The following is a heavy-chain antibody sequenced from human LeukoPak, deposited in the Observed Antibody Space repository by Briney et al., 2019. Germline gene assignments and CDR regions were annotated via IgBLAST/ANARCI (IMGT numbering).Heavy chain of an antibody. CDR2: ISPYNGNT. D-gene: IGHD1-1*01. CDR1: GYTFTSYG. CDR3: ATVSSHFQRPPYFDY. Sequence: ASVKVSCKASGYTFTSYGISWVRQDPGQGLEWMGWISPYNGNTNYAQKLQGRVTMTTDPSTSTAYMELNSLRSEDTAVYYCATVSSHFQRPPYFDYWGQGTLVTVSS. V-gene: IGHV1-18*01. J-gene: IGHJ4*02.